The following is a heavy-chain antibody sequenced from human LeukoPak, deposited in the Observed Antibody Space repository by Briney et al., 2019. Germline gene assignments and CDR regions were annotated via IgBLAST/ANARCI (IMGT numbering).Heavy chain of an antibody. CDR1: GFIFSKAR. V-gene: IGHV3-15*05. CDR2: FKSKTEGGTT. Sequence: GGSLRLSCAASGFIFSKARMSWVRQAPGKGLEWVGRFKSKTEGGTTDYAAPVKGRFTISRDNAKNTLYLQMNSLRAEDTAVYYCARDQVDDAFDIWGQGTMVTVSS. CDR3: ARDQVDDAFDI. J-gene: IGHJ3*02.